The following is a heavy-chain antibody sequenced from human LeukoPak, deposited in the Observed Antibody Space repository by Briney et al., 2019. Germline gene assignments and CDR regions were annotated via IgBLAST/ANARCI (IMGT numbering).Heavy chain of an antibody. CDR1: EGTFSSYA. J-gene: IGHJ2*01. Sequence: SVKVSCKASEGTFSSYAISWVRQAPGQGLEWMGGIIPIFGTANYAQKFQGRVTITTDESTSTAYMELSSLRSEDTAVYYCARTGREYQLLWGNWYFDLWGRGTLVTVSS. CDR2: IIPIFGTA. V-gene: IGHV1-69*05. CDR3: ARTGREYQLLWGNWYFDL. D-gene: IGHD2-2*01.